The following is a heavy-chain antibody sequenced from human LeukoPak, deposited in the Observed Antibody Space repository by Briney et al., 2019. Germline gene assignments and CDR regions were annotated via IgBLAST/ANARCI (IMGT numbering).Heavy chain of an antibody. Sequence: SETLSLTCTVSGGSISSGSYYWSWIRQPAGKGLEWIGRIYTSGSTNYNPSLKSRVTISVDTSKNQFSLKLSSVTAADTAVYYCARDGFAYYYYMDVWGKGTTVTVSS. D-gene: IGHD3-10*01. CDR2: IYTSGST. V-gene: IGHV4-61*02. CDR1: GGSISSGSYY. J-gene: IGHJ6*03. CDR3: ARDGFAYYYYMDV.